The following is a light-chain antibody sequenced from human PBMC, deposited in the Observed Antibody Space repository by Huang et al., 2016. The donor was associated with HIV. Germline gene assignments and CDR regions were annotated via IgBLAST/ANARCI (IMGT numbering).Light chain of an antibody. CDR1: QNIVSS. Sequence: EIVMTQSPVTLSVSPGERATLSCRASQNIVSSLAWYQQKRGQSPRLLSYGASTRATGVPARFSGSGSETEFTLTISSLQSEDFAVYYCQQYYDWPPLTFGGGTEVEIK. J-gene: IGKJ4*01. CDR3: QQYYDWPPLT. V-gene: IGKV3-15*01. CDR2: GAS.